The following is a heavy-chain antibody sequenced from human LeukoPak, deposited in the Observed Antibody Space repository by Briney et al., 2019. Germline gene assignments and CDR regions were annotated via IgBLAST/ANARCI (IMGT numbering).Heavy chain of an antibody. J-gene: IGHJ4*02. CDR3: ARGYDILTGQKNFDY. D-gene: IGHD3-9*01. CDR2: ISSSSSTI. Sequence: PGGSLRLSCAASGFTFSSYSMNWVRQAPGKGLEWVSYISSSSSTIYYADSVKGRFTISRDNAKNSLYLQMNSLRAEDTAVYYCARGYDILTGQKNFDYWGQGTLVTVSS. CDR1: GFTFSSYS. V-gene: IGHV3-48*01.